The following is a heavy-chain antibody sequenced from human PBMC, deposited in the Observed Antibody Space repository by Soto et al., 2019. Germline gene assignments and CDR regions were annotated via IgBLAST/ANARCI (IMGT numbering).Heavy chain of an antibody. CDR2: ISGSGGST. Sequence: EVQLLESGGGLVQPGGSLRLSCAASGFTFSSYDMSWVRQAPGKGLEWVSAISGSGGSTYYADSVKGRFTISRDNSKSTLYLQMNSLRAEDTAVYYCANGRYYYDSSACFAYWGQGTLVTVSS. J-gene: IGHJ4*02. CDR1: GFTFSSYD. V-gene: IGHV3-23*01. D-gene: IGHD3-22*01. CDR3: ANGRYYYDSSACFAY.